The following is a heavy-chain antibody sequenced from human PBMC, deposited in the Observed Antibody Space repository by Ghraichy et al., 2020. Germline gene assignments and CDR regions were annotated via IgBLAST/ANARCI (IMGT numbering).Heavy chain of an antibody. CDR2: IYYSGST. D-gene: IGHD3-16*02. J-gene: IGHJ3*02. CDR1: SNAW. V-gene: IGHV4-39*01. CDR3: ATLLRLGELSFRSNDAFDI. Sequence: SNAWLTWVRQAPGKGLEWIGSIYYSGSTYYNPSLKSRVTISVDTSKNQFSLKLSSVTAADTAVYYCATLLRLGELSFRSNDAFDIWGQGTMVTVSS.